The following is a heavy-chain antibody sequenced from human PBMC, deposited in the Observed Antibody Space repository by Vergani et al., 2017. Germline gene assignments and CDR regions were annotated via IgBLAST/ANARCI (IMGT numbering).Heavy chain of an antibody. V-gene: IGHV4-39*07. J-gene: IGHJ5*02. Sequence: QLQLQESGPGLVKPSETLSLTCTVSGGSISSSSYYWGWIRQPPGKGLEWIGSIYYSGSTYYNPSLKSRVTISVDTSKNQFSLKLSSVTAADTAVYYCAKEPYSTGGNWFDPWGQGTLVTVSS. CDR1: GGSISSSSYY. D-gene: IGHD6-25*01. CDR2: IYYSGST. CDR3: AKEPYSTGGNWFDP.